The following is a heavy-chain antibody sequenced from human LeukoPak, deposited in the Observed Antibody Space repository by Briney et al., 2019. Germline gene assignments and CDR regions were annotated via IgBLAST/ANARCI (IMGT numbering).Heavy chain of an antibody. CDR1: GFTVSSNY. V-gene: IGHV3-66*02. Sequence: GGSLRLSCEDSGFTVSSNYMSWVRQAPGKGLEWVSVIYNVGTTYYAESVKGRFTISRETSKNTVFLQMKSLRAEDTAVYYCARLESTEGTLYWGQGTLVTVSS. D-gene: IGHD5/OR15-5a*01. CDR2: IYNVGTT. J-gene: IGHJ4*02. CDR3: ARLESTEGTLY.